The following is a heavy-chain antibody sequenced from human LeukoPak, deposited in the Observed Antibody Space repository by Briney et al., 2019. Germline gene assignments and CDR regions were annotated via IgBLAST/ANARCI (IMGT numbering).Heavy chain of an antibody. Sequence: SETLSLTCTVSGGSISSSSHYWGWIRQPPGKGLEWIGSIYYSGSTYYNPSLKSRVTISVDTSKNQFSLKLSSVTAADTAVYYCARLGTYYYDSSGYYDYWGQGTLVTVSS. J-gene: IGHJ4*02. CDR1: GGSISSSSHY. V-gene: IGHV4-39*01. CDR3: ARLGTYYYDSSGYYDY. D-gene: IGHD3-22*01. CDR2: IYYSGST.